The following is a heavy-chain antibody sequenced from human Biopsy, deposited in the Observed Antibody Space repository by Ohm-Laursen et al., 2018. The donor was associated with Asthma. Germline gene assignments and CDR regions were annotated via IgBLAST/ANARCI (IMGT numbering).Heavy chain of an antibody. CDR3: ARTTYGDDGFDP. V-gene: IGHV4-31*03. J-gene: IGHJ5*02. Sequence: TLSLTCTVSGGSINIGDYYWSWNRQHPVKGLEWIGYIYYSGSTYYNPSLKSRVSISLDTSKNQFSLSLTSVTAADTAVYYCARTTYGDDGFDPWGQGTLVTVSS. CDR1: GGSINIGDYY. CDR2: IYYSGST. D-gene: IGHD4-17*01.